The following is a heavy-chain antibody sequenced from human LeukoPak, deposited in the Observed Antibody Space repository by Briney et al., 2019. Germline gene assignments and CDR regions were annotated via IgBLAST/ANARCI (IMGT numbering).Heavy chain of an antibody. J-gene: IGHJ4*02. CDR3: ARANVDTAMVYFDY. V-gene: IGHV1-69*05. CDR2: IIPIFGTA. Sequence: WASVKVSCKASGYTFTGYYMHWVRQAPGRGLEWMGGIIPIFGTANYAQKFQGRVTITTDESTSTAYMELSSLRSEDTAVYYCARANVDTAMVYFDYWGQGTLVTVSS. CDR1: GYTFTGYY. D-gene: IGHD5-18*01.